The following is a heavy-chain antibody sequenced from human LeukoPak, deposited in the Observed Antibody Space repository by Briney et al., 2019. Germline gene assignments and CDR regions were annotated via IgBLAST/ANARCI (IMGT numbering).Heavy chain of an antibody. CDR1: GGTFSSYA. D-gene: IGHD4-23*01. J-gene: IGHJ6*03. CDR3: AMDTVVTLSLPYYYMDV. V-gene: IGHV1-69*05. CDR2: IIPIFGTA. Sequence: ASVKVSCTASGGTFSSYAISWVRQAPGQGLEWMGGIIPIFGTAHYPQKFQGRVTITTDESPSTAYMELSSLRSEDTAVYYCAMDTVVTLSLPYYYMDVWGKGTTVTVSS.